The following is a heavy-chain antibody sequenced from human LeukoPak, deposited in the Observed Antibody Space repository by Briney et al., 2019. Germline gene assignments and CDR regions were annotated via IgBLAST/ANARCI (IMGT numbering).Heavy chain of an antibody. CDR3: ATAGRIAAAGNSGFDY. V-gene: IGHV1-8*01. Sequence: ASVKVSCKASGYTFTSYDINWVRQATGQGLEWMGWMNPNSGNTGYAQKFQGRVTMTEDTSTDTAYMELSSLRSEDTAVYYCATAGRIAAAGNSGFDYWGQGTLVTVSS. D-gene: IGHD6-13*01. J-gene: IGHJ4*02. CDR1: GYTFTSYD. CDR2: MNPNSGNT.